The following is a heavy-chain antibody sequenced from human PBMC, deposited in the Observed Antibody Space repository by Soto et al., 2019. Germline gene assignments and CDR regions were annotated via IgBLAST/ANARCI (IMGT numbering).Heavy chain of an antibody. CDR3: AKTVPGTKY. CDR2: ISHSETT. Sequence: SETLSLTCSVSGSYITSGDYHWTWIRQAPGKGLEWIGYISHSETTYYSPALKNRIIISSDFSMNQFSLRLNSVTAEDTAVYYCAKTVPGTKYWGQGTLVTVSS. J-gene: IGHJ4*02. CDR1: GSYITSGDYH. D-gene: IGHD6-19*01. V-gene: IGHV4-30-4*01.